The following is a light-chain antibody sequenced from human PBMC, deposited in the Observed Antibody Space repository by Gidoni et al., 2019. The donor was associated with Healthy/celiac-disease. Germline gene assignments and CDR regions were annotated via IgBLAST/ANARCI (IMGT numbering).Light chain of an antibody. CDR1: QSVSSN. CDR3: HQYNSWPRT. Sequence: EVLMTQSPATLSVSPGERATRSCRAGQSVSSNLAWYQQKPGQAPRLLIYGASTRATGIPASFSGSGSGTEFTLTISSLHSEDFAVYYCHQYNSWPRTFGQGTKVEIK. CDR2: GAS. J-gene: IGKJ1*01. V-gene: IGKV3-15*01.